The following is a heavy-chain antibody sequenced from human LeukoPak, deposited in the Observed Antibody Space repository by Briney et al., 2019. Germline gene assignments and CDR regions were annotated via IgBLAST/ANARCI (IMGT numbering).Heavy chain of an antibody. CDR1: GGSISGYH. V-gene: IGHV4-59*01. J-gene: IGHJ6*03. Sequence: SETLSLTCNVSGGSISGYHWSWIRQPPGKGLEWLGYIYYSGSSNYNPSLKSRVTISVDTSKNQFSLKLSSVTAADTAVYYCARVPRSYYYYYYMDVWGKGTTVTVSS. CDR2: IYYSGSS. CDR3: ARVPRSYYYYYYMDV.